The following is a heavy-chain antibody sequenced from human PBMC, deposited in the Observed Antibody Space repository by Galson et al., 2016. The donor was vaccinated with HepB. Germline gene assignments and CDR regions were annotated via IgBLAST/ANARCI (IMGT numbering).Heavy chain of an antibody. CDR3: ARKGGIYSPWGY. CDR1: GFTFSSYW. CDR2: LKQDGNEK. J-gene: IGHJ4*02. V-gene: IGHV3-7*03. D-gene: IGHD3-10*01. Sequence: SLRLSCAASGFTFSSYWMSWVRQAPGKVLEWVANLKQDGNEKYYVDSVKGRFTISRYNAKNSIYLQMNSLRAEDTAVYYCARKGGIYSPWGYWGQGTLVTVSS.